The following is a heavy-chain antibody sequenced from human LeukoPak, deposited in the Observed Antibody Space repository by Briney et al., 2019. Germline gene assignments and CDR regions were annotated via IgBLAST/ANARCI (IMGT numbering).Heavy chain of an antibody. CDR2: IYYSGST. D-gene: IGHD2-15*01. J-gene: IGHJ4*02. CDR1: GGSISSYY. Sequence: SETLSLTCTVSGGSISSYYWSWIRQPPGKGLEWIGYIYYSGSTNYNPSLKSRLTISVDTSKNQFSLKLSSVTAADTAVYYCASSAPYCSGGSCYGYWGQGTLVTVSS. CDR3: ASSAPYCSGGSCYGY. V-gene: IGHV4-59*01.